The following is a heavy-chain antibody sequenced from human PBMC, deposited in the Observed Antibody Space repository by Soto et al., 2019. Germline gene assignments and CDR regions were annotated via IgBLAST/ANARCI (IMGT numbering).Heavy chain of an antibody. CDR2: IYYRGST. Sequence: QVQLQESGPGLVKPSQTLSLTCTVSGGSISSGDYYWSWIRQPPGKGLEWIGYIYYRGSTYYNPSLKSRVTISVDTSKNQFSLKLSSVTAADTAVYYCARTRIAAAGTRTYNWFDPWGQGTLVTVSS. D-gene: IGHD6-13*01. CDR3: ARTRIAAAGTRTYNWFDP. J-gene: IGHJ5*02. V-gene: IGHV4-30-4*01. CDR1: GGSISSGDYY.